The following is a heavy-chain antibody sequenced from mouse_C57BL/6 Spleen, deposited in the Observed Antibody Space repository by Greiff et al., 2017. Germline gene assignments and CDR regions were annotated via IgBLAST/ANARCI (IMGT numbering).Heavy chain of an antibody. CDR2: IWSGGST. D-gene: IGHD1-1*01. CDR3: ARNYYGTLGAY. J-gene: IGHJ3*01. CDR1: GFSLTSYG. V-gene: IGHV2-2*01. Sequence: QVQLQESGPGLVQPSQSLSITCTVSGFSLTSYGVHWVRQSPGKGLEWLGVIWSGGSTDYNAAFISRLSISKDNSKSQVFFKMNSLQADDTAIYYCARNYYGTLGAYWGQGTLVTVSA.